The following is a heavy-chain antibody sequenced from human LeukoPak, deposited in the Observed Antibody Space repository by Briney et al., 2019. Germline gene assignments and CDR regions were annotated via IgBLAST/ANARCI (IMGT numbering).Heavy chain of an antibody. CDR3: AHLGYGSRHYYDTSVSWWYFDY. D-gene: IGHD3-22*01. V-gene: IGHV2-5*02. J-gene: IGHJ4*02. CDR1: GFSLTTSGVA. Sequence: SGPTLVNPTQTLTLTCTSSGFSLTTSGVAVGWIRQPPGKALEWLALIYWDDDNRYSPSLKTRPTITKDTSKNQVVLTMTNMDPVDTATYFCAHLGYGSRHYYDTSVSWWYFDYWGQGTLVTVSS. CDR2: IYWDDDN.